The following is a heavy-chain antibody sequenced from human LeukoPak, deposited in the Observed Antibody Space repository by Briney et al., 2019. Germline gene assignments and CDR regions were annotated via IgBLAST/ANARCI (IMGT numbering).Heavy chain of an antibody. D-gene: IGHD3-10*01. J-gene: IGHJ5*02. CDR2: TSSSDAGT. CDR3: ASLYGSGPNWFDP. CDR1: GFTLSTYA. V-gene: IGHV3-23*01. Sequence: GGSLRLSCAASGFTLSTYAMSWVRQTPGKGLEWVAATSSSDAGTYHADSVRGRFTISRDNSKNTLYLQMNSLRAEDTAVYYCASLYGSGPNWFDPWGQGTLVTVSS.